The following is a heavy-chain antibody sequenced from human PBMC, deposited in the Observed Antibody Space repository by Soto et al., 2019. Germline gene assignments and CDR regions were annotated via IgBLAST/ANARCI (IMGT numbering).Heavy chain of an antibody. CDR1: GFTFSSYG. CDR3: ARETTRDYGDYVGPSVYFDY. J-gene: IGHJ4*02. V-gene: IGHV3-33*01. D-gene: IGHD4-17*01. CDR2: IWYDGSNK. Sequence: GGSLRLSCAASGFTFSSYGMHWVRQAPGKGLEWVAVIWYDGSNKYYADSVKGRFTISRDNSKNTLYLQMNSLRAEDTAVYYCARETTRDYGDYVGPSVYFDYWGQGTLVTVSS.